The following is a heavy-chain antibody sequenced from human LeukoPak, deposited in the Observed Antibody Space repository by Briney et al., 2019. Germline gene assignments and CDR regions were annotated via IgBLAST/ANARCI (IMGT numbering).Heavy chain of an antibody. V-gene: IGHV3-30-3*01. CDR3: ARDIYSGYDLEGYYFDY. J-gene: IGHJ4*02. Sequence: GGSLRLSCAASGFTFSSYDMHWVRQAPGKGLEWVAVISYDGSNKYYADSVKGRFTISRDNSKNTLYLQMNSLRAEDTAVYYCARDIYSGYDLEGYYFDYWGQGTLVTVSS. D-gene: IGHD5-12*01. CDR2: ISYDGSNK. CDR1: GFTFSSYD.